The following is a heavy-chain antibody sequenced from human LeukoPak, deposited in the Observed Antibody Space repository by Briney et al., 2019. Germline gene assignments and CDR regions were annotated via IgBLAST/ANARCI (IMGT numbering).Heavy chain of an antibody. V-gene: IGHV4-61*02. CDR2: IYTSGST. Sequence: KPSQTLSLTCTVSGGSISSGSYYWSWIRQPAGKGLEWIGRIYTSGSTNYNPSLKSRVTISVDTSKNQFSLKLSSVTAADTAVYYCARGPRYYYDSSGYYYGYYFDYWGQGTLVTVSS. CDR1: GGSISSGSYY. J-gene: IGHJ4*02. CDR3: ARGPRYYYDSSGYYYGYYFDY. D-gene: IGHD3-22*01.